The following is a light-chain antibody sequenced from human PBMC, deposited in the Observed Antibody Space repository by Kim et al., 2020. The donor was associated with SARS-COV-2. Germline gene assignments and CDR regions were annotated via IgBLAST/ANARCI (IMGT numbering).Light chain of an antibody. Sequence: ASVKLTCTLSSGHSSNASAWHQQQSEKGPRYLMKVNSDGSHSKGDGIPDRFSGSSSGAERYLTISSLQSDDEADYYCQTWAAGTGVFGAGTQLTVL. V-gene: IGLV4-69*01. CDR1: SGHSSNA. CDR2: VNSDGSH. CDR3: QTWAAGTGV. J-gene: IGLJ3*02.